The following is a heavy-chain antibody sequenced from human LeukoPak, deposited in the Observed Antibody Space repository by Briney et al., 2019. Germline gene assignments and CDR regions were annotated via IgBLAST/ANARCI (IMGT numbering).Heavy chain of an antibody. CDR2: IHYTGST. CDR1: GGSIRSYH. D-gene: IGHD6-6*01. CDR3: ARVGGSASILSAFDI. V-gene: IGHV4-59*01. Sequence: SETLSLTCTVSGGSIRSYHWSWIRQPPGKGQEWIAFIHYTGSTNYSPSLKNRVTMSRDTSKNQFFLKLSSVTAADTAVYYCARVGGSASILSAFDIWGQGTMVTVSS. J-gene: IGHJ3*02.